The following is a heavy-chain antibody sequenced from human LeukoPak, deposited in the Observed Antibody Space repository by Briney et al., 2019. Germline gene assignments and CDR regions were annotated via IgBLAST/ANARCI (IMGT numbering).Heavy chain of an antibody. D-gene: IGHD1-1*01. CDR2: VSATGRGT. CDR1: GFTFSSYA. J-gene: IGHJ4*02. CDR3: AKGASTTGATRYFDS. V-gene: IGHV3-23*01. Sequence: GGYLRLSCAASGFTFSSYAMSWVRQAPGKGLEWVSTVSATGRGTYYADSVKGRFTISGDSSKNTLYLQMNSLRAEDTAVYYCAKGASTTGATRYFDSWGQGTLVTVSS.